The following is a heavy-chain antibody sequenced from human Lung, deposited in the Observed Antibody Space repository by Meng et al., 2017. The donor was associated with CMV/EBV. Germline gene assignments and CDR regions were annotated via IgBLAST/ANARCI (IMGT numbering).Heavy chain of an antibody. V-gene: IGHV4-59*01. CDR1: GGSISYYY. Sequence: SXTLSLXCTVSGGSISYYYWTWIRQPPGKGLEWIGYIYSDERTKYNPSLKGRVTISVDTSRNQFSLNLRSVTAADTAVYYCARGSPNNGWYQIDDWGQGTXVTVSS. D-gene: IGHD6-19*01. J-gene: IGHJ4*02. CDR3: ARGSPNNGWYQIDD. CDR2: IYSDERT.